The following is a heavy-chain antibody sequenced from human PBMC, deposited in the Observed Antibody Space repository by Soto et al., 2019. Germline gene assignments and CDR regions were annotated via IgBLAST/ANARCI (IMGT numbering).Heavy chain of an antibody. CDR1: GDSISSSNNY. Sequence: QVQLQESGPGLVKPSQTLSLTCTVSGDSISSSNNYWSWIRQPPGEGLAWIGFISYSGTTSYSPSLKSRLAISLDTSKNQFALRLSSVTAADTAVYYGARGRGYSYGLDPCGQGTLVTVSS. J-gene: IGHJ5*02. V-gene: IGHV4-30-4*01. D-gene: IGHD5-18*01. CDR2: ISYSGTT. CDR3: ARGRGYSYGLDP.